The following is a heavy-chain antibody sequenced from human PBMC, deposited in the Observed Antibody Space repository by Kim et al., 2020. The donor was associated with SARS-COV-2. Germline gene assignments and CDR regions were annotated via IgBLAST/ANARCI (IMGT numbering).Heavy chain of an antibody. V-gene: IGHV3-66*01. J-gene: IGHJ5*02. CDR1: GFSVSSFY. CDR2: IYRGGVT. CDR3: TRDHVDGYWS. Sequence: GGSRRLSCAASGFSVSSFYMTWVRQAPGKGLEWVSVIYRGGVTLYADSVEGRFTISRDNSKNTLYLQKNSLRAEDTAMYYCTRDHVDGYWSWGQGTLVTVSS. D-gene: IGHD5-18*01.